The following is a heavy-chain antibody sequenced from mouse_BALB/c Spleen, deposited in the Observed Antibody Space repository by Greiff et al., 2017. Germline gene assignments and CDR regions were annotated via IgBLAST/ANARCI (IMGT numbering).Heavy chain of an antibody. CDR1: GFSLTGYG. D-gene: IGHD2-14*01. Sequence: VQLKESGPGLVAPSQSLSITCTVSGFSLTGYGVNWVRQPPGKGLEWLGMIWGDGSTDYNSALKSRLSISKDNSKSQVFLKMNSLQTDDTARYYCARDRAYRYDGSAWFAYWGQGTLVTVSA. CDR3: ARDRAYRYDGSAWFAY. J-gene: IGHJ3*01. V-gene: IGHV2-6-7*01. CDR2: IWGDGST.